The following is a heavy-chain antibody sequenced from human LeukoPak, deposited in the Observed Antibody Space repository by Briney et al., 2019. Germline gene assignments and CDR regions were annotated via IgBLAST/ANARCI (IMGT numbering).Heavy chain of an antibody. CDR1: GDSVSSHSAA. CDR2: TYYRSKWYN. V-gene: IGHV6-1*01. J-gene: IGHJ5*02. CDR3: AANLGYCSGGSCFSWFDP. Sequence: SQTLSLTCAISGDSVSSHSAAWSWIRQSPSRGLGWLGRTYYRSKWYNDYAVSVKSRITINPDTSKNQFSLQLNSVTPEDTAVYFCAANLGYCSGGSCFSWFDPWGQGTLVTVSS. D-gene: IGHD2-15*01.